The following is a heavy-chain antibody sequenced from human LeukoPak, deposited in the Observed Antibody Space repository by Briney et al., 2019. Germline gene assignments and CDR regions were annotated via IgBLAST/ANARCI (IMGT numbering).Heavy chain of an antibody. CDR1: GGSISSYY. D-gene: IGHD6-19*01. CDR2: IYTSGST. V-gene: IGHV4-4*07. Sequence: SETLSLTCTVSGGSISSYYWSWIRQPAGKGLEWIGRIYTSGSTNYNPSLKSRVTMSVDTSKNQFSLKLSSVTAADTAVYYCARDPSSIGWSIFHYWGQGTLVTVSS. J-gene: IGHJ4*02. CDR3: ARDPSSIGWSIFHY.